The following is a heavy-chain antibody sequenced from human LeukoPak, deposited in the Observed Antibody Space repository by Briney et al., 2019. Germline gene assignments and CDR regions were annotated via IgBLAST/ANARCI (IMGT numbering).Heavy chain of an antibody. J-gene: IGHJ6*03. CDR2: ISSFSGTI. CDR3: ARDSQYYYDSSGYYYDYYYYYMDV. Sequence: GGSLRLSCVASGLTFSSYSMNWVRQAPGKGLEWVSYISSFSGTINYADSVKGRFTISRDNAKNSLYLQMNSLRAEDTAVYYCARDSQYYYDSSGYYYDYYYYYMDVWGKGTTVTISS. D-gene: IGHD3-22*01. CDR1: GLTFSSYS. V-gene: IGHV3-48*04.